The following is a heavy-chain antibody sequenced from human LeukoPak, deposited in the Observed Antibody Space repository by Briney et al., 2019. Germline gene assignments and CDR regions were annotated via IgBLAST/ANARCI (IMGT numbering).Heavy chain of an antibody. D-gene: IGHD3-22*01. CDR1: GGTFSSYA. Sequence: SVKVSCKASGGTFSSYAISWVRQAPGQGLEWMGGIIPIFGTANYAQKFQGRVTITTDESTSTACMELSSLRSEDTAVCYCARRLFGDSSGYNQGGFDYWGQGTLVTVSS. CDR3: ARRLFGDSSGYNQGGFDY. J-gene: IGHJ4*02. V-gene: IGHV1-69*05. CDR2: IIPIFGTA.